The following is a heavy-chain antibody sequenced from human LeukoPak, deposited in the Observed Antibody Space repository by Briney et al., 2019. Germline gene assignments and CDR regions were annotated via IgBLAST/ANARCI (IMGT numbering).Heavy chain of an antibody. CDR2: INPNSGGT. J-gene: IGHJ4*02. V-gene: IGHV1-2*02. Sequence: ASVMVSCRASGYTFTGDYMHWVRQAPGQGLERMGWINPNSGGTNGAQKFQGRVTMTRDTSISTAYMELSRLRSDDTAVYYCARQGYDSSGYVDYWGQGTLVTVSS. CDR1: GYTFTGDY. D-gene: IGHD3-22*01. CDR3: ARQGYDSSGYVDY.